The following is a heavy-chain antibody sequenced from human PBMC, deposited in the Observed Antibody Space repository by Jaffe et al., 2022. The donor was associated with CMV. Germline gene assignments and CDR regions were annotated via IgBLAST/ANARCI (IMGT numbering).Heavy chain of an antibody. CDR1: GFTVSSTY. D-gene: IGHD6-13*01. Sequence: EVQLVESGGGLIQPGGSLRLSCAASGFTVSSTYMTWVRQAPGKGLEWVSVIHVGGSTYYADSVKGRFTISKDNSKNTLYLQVNSLRGEDTAVYYCARIGSSRPYGLDVWGQGTRVTVSS. V-gene: IGHV3-53*01. CDR3: ARIGSSRPYGLDV. CDR2: IHVGGST. J-gene: IGHJ6*02.